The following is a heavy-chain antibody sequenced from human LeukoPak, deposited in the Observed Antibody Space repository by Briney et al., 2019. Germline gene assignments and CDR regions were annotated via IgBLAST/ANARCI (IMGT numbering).Heavy chain of an antibody. J-gene: IGHJ4*02. CDR2: IRSKAYGGTT. Sequence: GGSLRLSCAASGFTFSSYWMSWVRQAPGKGLEWVGFIRSKAYGGTTEYAASVKGRFTISRDDSKSIAYLQMNSLKTEDTAVYYCTRVFWSGYYGGDYWGQGTLVTVSS. V-gene: IGHV3-49*04. CDR3: TRVFWSGYYGGDY. D-gene: IGHD3-3*01. CDR1: GFTFSSYW.